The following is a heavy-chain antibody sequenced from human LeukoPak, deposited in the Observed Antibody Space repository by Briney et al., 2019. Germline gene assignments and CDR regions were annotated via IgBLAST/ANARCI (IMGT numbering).Heavy chain of an antibody. D-gene: IGHD6-13*01. CDR1: GFTFSSYE. J-gene: IGHJ4*02. V-gene: IGHV3-21*05. Sequence: PGGSLRLSCAASGFTFSSYEMNWVRQAPGKGLEWVSHISSSSSYTNYADSVKGRFTISRDNAKNSLSLQMNSLRAEDTAVYYCARAYSTSWFDYWGQGALVTVSS. CDR2: ISSSSSYT. CDR3: ARAYSTSWFDY.